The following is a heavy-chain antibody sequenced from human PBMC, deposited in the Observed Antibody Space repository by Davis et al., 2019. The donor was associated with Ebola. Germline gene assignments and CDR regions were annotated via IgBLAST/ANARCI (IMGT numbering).Heavy chain of an antibody. CDR2: INPSGGST. CDR3: ARDGPGLRWGSSAPDY. CDR1: GGTFSSYA. Sequence: ASVKVSCKASGGTFSSYAISWVRQAPGQGLEWMGIINPSGGSTSYAQKFQGRVTMTRDTSTSTVYMELSSLRSEDTAVYYCARDGPGLRWGSSAPDYWGQGTLVTVSS. D-gene: IGHD6-6*01. J-gene: IGHJ4*02. V-gene: IGHV1-46*01.